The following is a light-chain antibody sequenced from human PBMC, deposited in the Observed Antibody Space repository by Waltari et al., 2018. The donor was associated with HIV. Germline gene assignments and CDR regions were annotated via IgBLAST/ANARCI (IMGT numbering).Light chain of an antibody. CDR2: KDS. J-gene: IGLJ2*01. CDR1: ALPKQY. Sequence: SYELTQSPSVSVSPGQTARITCSGDALPKQYAFWYQQKPGQAPVLVTYKDSGRPSGIPERFSGSSSGTTVTLTISGVQAEDEADYYWQSVDSSGTYPVIFGGGTKLTVL. V-gene: IGLV3-25*03. CDR3: QSVDSSGTYPVI.